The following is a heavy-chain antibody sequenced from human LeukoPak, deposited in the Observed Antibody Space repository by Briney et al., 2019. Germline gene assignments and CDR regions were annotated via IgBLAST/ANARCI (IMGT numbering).Heavy chain of an antibody. V-gene: IGHV3-21*01. CDR1: GFTFSSYT. D-gene: IGHD6-19*01. CDR3: ARDQEAVAGRAFDY. J-gene: IGHJ4*02. Sequence: GGSLRLSCAASGFTFSSYTMNWVRQAPGKGLEWVSSISSSSSHIYYADSVKGRFTISRDNAKNSLYLQMNSLRAEDTAVYYCARDQEAVAGRAFDYWGQGTLVTVSS. CDR2: ISSSSSHI.